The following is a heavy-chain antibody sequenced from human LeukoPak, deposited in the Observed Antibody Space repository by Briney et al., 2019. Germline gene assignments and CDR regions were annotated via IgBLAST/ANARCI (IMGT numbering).Heavy chain of an antibody. CDR2: ISYDGSNK. J-gene: IGHJ4*02. Sequence: PGGSLRLSCAASGFIFSNYTMHCVRQAPGKGLEWVAVISYDGSNKYYGDSVKGRFTISRDNSKNTLYLQMDSLRAEDTAVYYCARPRGSRWSIPFDNWGQGTLVTVSS. CDR3: ARPRGSRWSIPFDN. CDR1: GFIFSNYT. V-gene: IGHV3-30-3*01. D-gene: IGHD6-13*01.